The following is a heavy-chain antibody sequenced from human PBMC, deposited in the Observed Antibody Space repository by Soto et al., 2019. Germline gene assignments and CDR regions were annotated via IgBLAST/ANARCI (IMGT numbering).Heavy chain of an antibody. J-gene: IGHJ5*02. CDR3: ARGTTVTTLGYNWFDP. CDR1: GGTFSSYA. Sequence: QVQLVQSGAEVKKPGSSVKVSCKASGGTFSSYAISWVRQTPGQGLEWMGGIIPIFGTATHAQKFQGRVMITADESTSTAYMELSSLRSEDTAVYYCARGTTVTTLGYNWFDPWGQGTLVTVSS. V-gene: IGHV1-69*01. CDR2: IIPIFGTA. D-gene: IGHD4-17*01.